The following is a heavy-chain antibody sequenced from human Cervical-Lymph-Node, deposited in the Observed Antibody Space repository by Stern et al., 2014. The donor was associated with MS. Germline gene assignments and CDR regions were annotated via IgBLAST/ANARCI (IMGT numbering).Heavy chain of an antibody. CDR1: GFTFSNYG. D-gene: IGHD4-11*01. CDR2: IWHDGSKT. V-gene: IGHV3-33*01. CDR3: VRDWSSNAYKSEDY. Sequence: QVQLVESGGGVVQPGRSLRLSCIASGFTFSNYGMHWVRQAPGKRLGLVATIWHDGSKTYYSDSVRGRFIISRDNSKNTLSLQMNSLRVDDTAVYYCVRDWSSNAYKSEDYWGQGTLVTVSS. J-gene: IGHJ4*02.